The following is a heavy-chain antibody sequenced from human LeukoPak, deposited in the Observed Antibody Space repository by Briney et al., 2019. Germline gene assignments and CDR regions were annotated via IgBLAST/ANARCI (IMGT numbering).Heavy chain of an antibody. V-gene: IGHV3-30*04. Sequence: GRSLRLSCAASGFTFSSYAMHWVRQAPGKGLEGVAVISYDGSNKYYADSVKGRFTISRDNAKNSLYLQMNSLRAEDTAVYYCARDHYYDSSGLDYWGQGTLVTVSS. CDR1: GFTFSSYA. CDR3: ARDHYYDSSGLDY. D-gene: IGHD3-22*01. CDR2: ISYDGSNK. J-gene: IGHJ4*02.